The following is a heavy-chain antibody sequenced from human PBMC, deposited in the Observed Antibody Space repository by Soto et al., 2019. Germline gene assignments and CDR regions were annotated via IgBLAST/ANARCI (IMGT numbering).Heavy chain of an antibody. Sequence: SEILSLTCTVSGGSISSYYWSWIRQPPGKGLEWIGYIYYSGSTNYNPSLKSRVTISVDTSKNQFSLKLSSVTAADTAVYYCARDKVGIYCSGGSCYATYNWFDPWGQGTLVTVSS. V-gene: IGHV4-59*01. J-gene: IGHJ5*02. CDR3: ARDKVGIYCSGGSCYATYNWFDP. D-gene: IGHD2-15*01. CDR2: IYYSGST. CDR1: GGSISSYY.